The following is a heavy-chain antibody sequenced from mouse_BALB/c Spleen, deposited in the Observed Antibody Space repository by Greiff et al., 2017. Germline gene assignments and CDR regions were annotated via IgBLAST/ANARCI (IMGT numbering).Heavy chain of an antibody. CDR3: ARGAYYDYDEGAWFAY. D-gene: IGHD2-4*01. J-gene: IGHJ3*01. V-gene: IGHV14-3*02. CDR1: GFNIKDTY. Sequence: EVQLQQSGAELVKPGASVKLSCTASGFNIKDTYMHWVKQRPEQGLEWIGRIDPANGNTKYDPKFQGKATITADTSSNTAYLQLSSLTSEDTAVYDCARGAYYDYDEGAWFAYWGQGTLVTVSA. CDR2: IDPANGNT.